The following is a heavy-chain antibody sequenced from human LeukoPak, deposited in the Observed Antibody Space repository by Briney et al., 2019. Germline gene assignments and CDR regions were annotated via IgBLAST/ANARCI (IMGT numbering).Heavy chain of an antibody. V-gene: IGHV3-7*01. CDR3: ARGHYYDFD. CDR1: RFTFSNFW. J-gene: IGHJ4*02. Sequence: GGSLRLSCAASRFTFSNFWMNWVRQAPGKGLEWVANINQDGSEKYYVHSVKGRFTISRDSAKNSLYLQMNNLRGEDTAVYYCARGHYYDFDWGQGTLVTVSS. D-gene: IGHD3-22*01. CDR2: INQDGSEK.